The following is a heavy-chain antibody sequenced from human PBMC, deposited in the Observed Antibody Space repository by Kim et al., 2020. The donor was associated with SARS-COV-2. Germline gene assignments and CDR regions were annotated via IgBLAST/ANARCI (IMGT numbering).Heavy chain of an antibody. CDR3: ARRITIFGVVIRYYFDY. D-gene: IGHD3-3*01. J-gene: IGHJ4*02. V-gene: IGHV1-18*01. Sequence: LQGRVTMTTDTATSTAYMELRSLRSDDTAVYYCARRITIFGVVIRYYFDYWGQGTLVTVSS.